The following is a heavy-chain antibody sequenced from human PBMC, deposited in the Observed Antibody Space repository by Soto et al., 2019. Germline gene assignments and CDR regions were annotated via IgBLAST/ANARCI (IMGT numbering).Heavy chain of an antibody. CDR2: IYYSGST. J-gene: IGHJ6*02. D-gene: IGHD6-6*01. V-gene: IGHV4-31*03. CDR1: GGSISSGGYY. CDR3: ARDASSSSGRYYYYGMDV. Sequence: SETLSLTCTVSGGSISSGGYYWSWIRQHPGKGLEWIGYIYYSGSTYYNPSLKSRVAISVDTSKNQFSLKLSSVTAADTAVYYCARDASSSSGRYYYYGMDVWGQGTTVTV.